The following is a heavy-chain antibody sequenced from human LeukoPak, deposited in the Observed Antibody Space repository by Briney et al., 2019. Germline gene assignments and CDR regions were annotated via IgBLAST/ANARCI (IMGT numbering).Heavy chain of an antibody. V-gene: IGHV4-4*02. CDR1: GVSISSSNW. CDR2: IYHSGST. D-gene: IGHD1-26*01. CDR3: ASGRVGATNFDY. Sequence: PSETLSLTCAVSGVSISSSNWWSWVRQPPGKGLKWIAEIYHSGSTNYSPSLKSRVTISVDKSKNQFSLKLSSVTAADTAVYYCASGRVGATNFDYWGQGTLVTVSS. J-gene: IGHJ4*02.